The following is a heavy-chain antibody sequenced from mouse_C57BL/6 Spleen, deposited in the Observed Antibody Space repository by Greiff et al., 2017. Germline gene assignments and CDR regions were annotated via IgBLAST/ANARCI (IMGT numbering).Heavy chain of an antibody. CDR3: ARWGDSPWFAY. J-gene: IGHJ3*01. CDR2: IHPNSGST. V-gene: IGHV1-64*01. CDR1: GYTFTSYW. Sequence: QVQLQQPGAELVKPGASVKLSCKASGYTFTSYWMHWVKQRPGQGLEWIGMIHPNSGSTNYNEKFKSKATLTVDKSSSTAYMQLSSLTSEDSAVYYCARWGDSPWFAYWGQGTLVTVSA.